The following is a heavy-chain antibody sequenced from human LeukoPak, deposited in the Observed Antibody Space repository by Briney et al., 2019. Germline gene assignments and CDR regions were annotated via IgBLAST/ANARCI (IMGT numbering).Heavy chain of an antibody. CDR1: GYRFTSYW. D-gene: IGHD6-13*01. J-gene: IGHJ6*03. CDR2: IYPGDSDT. Sequence: GESLKISCKGSGYRFTSYWIGWVRQMPGKGLEWMGIIYPGDSDTRYSPSFQGQVTISADKSISTAYLQWGSLKASDTAMYYCARQGAAGKYYYYYMDVWGKGTTVTVSS. CDR3: ARQGAAGKYYYYYMDV. V-gene: IGHV5-51*01.